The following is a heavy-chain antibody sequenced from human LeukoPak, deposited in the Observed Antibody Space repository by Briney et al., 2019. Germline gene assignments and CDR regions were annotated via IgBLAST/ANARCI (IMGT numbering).Heavy chain of an antibody. J-gene: IGHJ4*02. D-gene: IGHD3-10*01. CDR3: AGESSGEYYFDY. CDR2: NHYSGRP. CDR1: GGPNSSGDYY. Sequence: SHTLSLPCSVSGGPNSSGDYYWRSIRQTPGKGLERIGYNHYSGRPYYNPSLKGHVTISVDTSKNQFSLKLSCVAAAETAVYYCAGESSGEYYFDYWGQGTLVTVSS. V-gene: IGHV4-30-4*01.